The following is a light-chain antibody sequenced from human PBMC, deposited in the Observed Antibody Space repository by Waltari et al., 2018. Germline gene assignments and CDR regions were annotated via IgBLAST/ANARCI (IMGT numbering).Light chain of an antibody. CDR1: SSDVGGYNY. Sequence: QSALTQPASVSGSPGQSITISCTGTSSDVGGYNYVSWYQQHPGKAPKLMIYEVSNRPSGVSNRFSGYKSGNPASLTISGLQAEDEADYYGSSYTSSSTRVFGGGTKLTVL. CDR3: SSYTSSSTRV. V-gene: IGLV2-14*01. CDR2: EVS. J-gene: IGLJ3*02.